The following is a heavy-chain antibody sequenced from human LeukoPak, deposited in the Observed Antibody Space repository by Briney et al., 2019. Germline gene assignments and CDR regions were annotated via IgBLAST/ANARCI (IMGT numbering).Heavy chain of an antibody. Sequence: ASVRVSCKASGYTFTSYDINWVRQATGQGLEWMGWMNPNSGNTGYAQKFQGRVTITRNTSISTAYMELSSLRSEDTAVYYCARGPNSYYDFWSGYFGESPTESFDYWGQGTLVTVSS. CDR2: MNPNSGNT. J-gene: IGHJ4*02. CDR3: ARGPNSYYDFWSGYFGESPTESFDY. V-gene: IGHV1-8*03. CDR1: GYTFTSYD. D-gene: IGHD3-3*01.